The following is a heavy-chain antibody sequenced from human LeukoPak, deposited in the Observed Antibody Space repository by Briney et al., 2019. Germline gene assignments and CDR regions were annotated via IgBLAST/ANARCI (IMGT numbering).Heavy chain of an antibody. CDR2: INPNSGGT. CDR3: ARDHPYYDFWSGYYRGYFDY. J-gene: IGHJ4*02. V-gene: IGHV1-2*02. Sequence: GASVTVSCKASGYTFTGYYMHWVRQAPGQGLEWMGWINPNSGGTNYAQKFQGRVTMTRDTSISTAYMELSRLGSDDTAVYYCARDHPYYDFWSGYYRGYFDYWGQGTLVTVSS. CDR1: GYTFTGYY. D-gene: IGHD3-3*01.